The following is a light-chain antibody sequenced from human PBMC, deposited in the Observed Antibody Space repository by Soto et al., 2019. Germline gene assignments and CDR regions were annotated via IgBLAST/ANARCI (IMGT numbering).Light chain of an antibody. CDR2: EVT. V-gene: IGLV2-8*01. Sequence: QSVMTQPPSASGSPGQSVTISCTGTSSDVGGYNYVSWYQQHPGKAPKLMIYEVTKRPSGVPDRFSGSKSGNTASLTVSGLQGEDEADYYCSSYAGNNNLVFGGGTKVTVL. CDR3: SSYAGNNNLV. J-gene: IGLJ3*02. CDR1: SSDVGGYNY.